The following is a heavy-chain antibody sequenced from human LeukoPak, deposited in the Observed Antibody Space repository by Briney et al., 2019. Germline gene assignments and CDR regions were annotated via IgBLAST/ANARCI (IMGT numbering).Heavy chain of an antibody. CDR1: GFTFSSYG. Sequence: GRSLRLSCAASGFTFSSYGMPWVRQAPGKGLEWVAVIWYDGSNKYYADSVKGRFTISRDNSKNTLYLQMNSLRAEDTAVYYCARDVRVNYYGSGSRPKIDYWGQGTLVTVSS. J-gene: IGHJ4*02. D-gene: IGHD3-10*01. V-gene: IGHV3-33*01. CDR3: ARDVRVNYYGSGSRPKIDY. CDR2: IWYDGSNK.